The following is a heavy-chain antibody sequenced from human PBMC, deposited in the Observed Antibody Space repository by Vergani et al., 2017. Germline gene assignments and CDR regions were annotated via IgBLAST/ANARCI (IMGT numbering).Heavy chain of an antibody. CDR3: ARDRLEVGCDDC. V-gene: IGHV1-69*06. CDR1: GCTFSSYA. J-gene: IGHJ4*02. CDR2: IITIFGTA. D-gene: IGHD1-1*01. Sequence: QVQLVQSGAEVKKPGSSVKVSCKASGCTFSSYAISWVRQAPGQGLEWMGGIITIFGTANYAQKFQGRVTITADKSTSAAYMELSSLRSEDTAVYYCARDRLEVGCDDCWGQGTLVTVSS.